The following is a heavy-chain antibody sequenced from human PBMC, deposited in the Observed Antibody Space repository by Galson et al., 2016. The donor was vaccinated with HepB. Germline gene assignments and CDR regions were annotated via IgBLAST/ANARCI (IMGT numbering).Heavy chain of an antibody. Sequence: QSGAEVTKPGESLKISCKASGYDFTQKWIAWVRQVPGKGLEWMGITYPGDSDTRYSPSFQGQVTISADKSTDTAYLRWSSLRASDTAMYYCARLNGDYIYYYYMDVWGKGTTVTVSS. V-gene: IGHV5-51*01. CDR1: GYDFTQKW. J-gene: IGHJ6*03. D-gene: IGHD4-17*01. CDR3: ARLNGDYIYYYYMDV. CDR2: TYPGDSDT.